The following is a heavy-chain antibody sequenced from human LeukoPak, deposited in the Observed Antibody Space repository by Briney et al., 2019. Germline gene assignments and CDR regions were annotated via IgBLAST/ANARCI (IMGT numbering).Heavy chain of an antibody. V-gene: IGHV3-23*01. J-gene: IGHJ5*02. CDR3: AKDYGDYVNWFDP. CDR1: GFTFSSYA. Sequence: SGGSLRLSCAASGFTFSSYAMSWVRQAPGKGLDWVSAISGSGGSTYYADSVKGRFTISRDNSKNTLYLQMNSLRAEDTAVYYCAKDYGDYVNWFDPWGQGTLVTVSS. D-gene: IGHD4-17*01. CDR2: ISGSGGST.